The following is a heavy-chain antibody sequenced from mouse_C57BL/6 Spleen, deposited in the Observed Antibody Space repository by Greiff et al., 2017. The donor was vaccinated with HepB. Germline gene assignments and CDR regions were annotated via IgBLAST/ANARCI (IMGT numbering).Heavy chain of an antibody. J-gene: IGHJ2*01. CDR2: INPNNGGT. V-gene: IGHV1-26*01. CDR1: GYTFTDYY. Sequence: EVQLQQSGPELVKPGASVKISCKASGYTFTDYYMNWVKQSHGKSLEWIGDINPNNGGTSYNQKFKGKATLTVDKSSGTAYMELRSLTSEDSAVYYCARGGLRQYYFDYWGQGTTLTVSS. CDR3: ARGGLRQYYFDY. D-gene: IGHD1-1*01.